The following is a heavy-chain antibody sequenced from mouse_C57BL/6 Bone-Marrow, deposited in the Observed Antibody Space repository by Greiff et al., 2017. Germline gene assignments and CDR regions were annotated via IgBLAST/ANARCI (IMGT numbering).Heavy chain of an antibody. CDR2: IDPEDGET. CDR1: GFNIKDYY. Sequence: EVQLQQSGAELVKPGASVKLSCTASGFNIKDYYMHWVKQRTEQGLEWIGRIDPEDGETKYAPKFQGKATITADTSSNTAYLALSSLTSEDTDVYYCASPDCSFFDAWDYWGQGTSVTVSA. D-gene: IGHD2-12*01. V-gene: IGHV14-2*01. J-gene: IGHJ4*01. CDR3: ASPDCSFFDAWDY.